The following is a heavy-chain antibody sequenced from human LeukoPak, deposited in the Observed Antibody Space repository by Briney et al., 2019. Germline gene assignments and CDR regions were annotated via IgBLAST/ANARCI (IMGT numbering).Heavy chain of an antibody. V-gene: IGHV4-61*01. CDR1: YDSVSSGRYY. CDR2: IYDSGTT. J-gene: IGHJ4*02. D-gene: IGHD3-16*01. Sequence: PSETLSLTCTVSYDSVSSGRYYWSWIRQPPGKGLEWIGYIYDSGTTKYNPSLRSRVTISVDTSKNQFSLKLSSATAADTAVYFCARRAINSVMFDYWGQGTLVTVSS. CDR3: ARRAINSVMFDY.